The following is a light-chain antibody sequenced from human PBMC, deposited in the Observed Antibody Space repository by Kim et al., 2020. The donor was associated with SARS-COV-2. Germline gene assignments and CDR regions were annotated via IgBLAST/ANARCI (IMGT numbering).Light chain of an antibody. CDR2: KDS. Sequence: SYELTQPPSVSVSPGQTARITCSGDALPKQYAYWYQQKPGQAPVLVKYKDSERPSGIPERFSGSSSGTTVTLTISGVQAEDEADYYCQSADSSGTYWVFG. CDR1: ALPKQY. CDR3: QSADSSGTYWV. J-gene: IGLJ3*02. V-gene: IGLV3-25*03.